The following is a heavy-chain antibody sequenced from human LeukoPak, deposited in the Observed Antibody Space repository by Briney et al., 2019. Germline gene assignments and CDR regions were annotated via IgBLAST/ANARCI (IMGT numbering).Heavy chain of an antibody. CDR2: ISSNGRYT. Sequence: GGSLRLSCAASGFTFSDYYMTWIRQAPGRGLEWTSFISSNGRYTNYADSVKGRFTISRDDAKNSLSLQINSLRAEDTALYYCAIRSSSGSFDYWGQGTRVTVSS. J-gene: IGHJ4*02. CDR1: GFTFSDYY. D-gene: IGHD3-22*01. V-gene: IGHV3-11*03. CDR3: AIRSSSGSFDY.